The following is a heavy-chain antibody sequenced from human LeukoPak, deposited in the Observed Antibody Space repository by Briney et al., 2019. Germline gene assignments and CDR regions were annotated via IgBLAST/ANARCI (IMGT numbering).Heavy chain of an antibody. CDR3: ARDAFSQGHYSSGWIDY. J-gene: IGHJ4*02. D-gene: IGHD6-19*01. Sequence: SETLSLTCTVSGGSISGYYWSWIRQPAGKGLEWIGRIYTSGSTNYNPSLKSRVTMSVDTSKNQFSLKLSSVTAADTAVYYCARDAFSQGHYSSGWIDYWGQGTLVTVSS. V-gene: IGHV4-4*07. CDR1: GGSISGYY. CDR2: IYTSGST.